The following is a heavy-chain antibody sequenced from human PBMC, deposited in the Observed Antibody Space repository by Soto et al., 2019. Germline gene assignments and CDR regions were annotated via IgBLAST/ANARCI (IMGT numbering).Heavy chain of an antibody. CDR3: ARDKGSVAAYYYYMDV. D-gene: IGHD6-13*01. V-gene: IGHV3-66*01. J-gene: IGHJ6*03. CDR1: GFTVSSNY. Sequence: EVQLVESGGGLVQPGGSLRLSCAASGFTVSSNYMSWVRQAPGKGLEWVSVIYSGGSTYYADSVKGRFTISRDNSKTTLYLQMNSLRAEDTAVYYCARDKGSVAAYYYYMDVWGKGTTVTVSS. CDR2: IYSGGST.